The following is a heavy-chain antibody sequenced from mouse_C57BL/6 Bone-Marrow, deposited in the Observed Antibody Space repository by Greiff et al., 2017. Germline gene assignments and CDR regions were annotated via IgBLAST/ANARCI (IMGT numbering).Heavy chain of an antibody. V-gene: IGHV5-16*01. CDR2: INYDGSST. J-gene: IGHJ4*01. D-gene: IGHD1-1*01. Sequence: EVKLVESEGGLVQPGSSMKLSCTASGFTFSDYYMAWVRQVPEKGLEWVANINYDGSSTYYLDSLKSRFIISRDNAKNILYLQMSSLKSEDTATYYGARGSYGSSPYAMDYWGQGTSVTVSS. CDR3: ARGSYGSSPYAMDY. CDR1: GFTFSDYY.